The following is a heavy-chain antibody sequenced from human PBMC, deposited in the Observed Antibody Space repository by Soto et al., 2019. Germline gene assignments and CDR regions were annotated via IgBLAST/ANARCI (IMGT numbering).Heavy chain of an antibody. CDR3: AVKWVSQQLVDY. J-gene: IGHJ4*02. Sequence: GSLRLSCAASGFTFSDHYMDWVRQAPGKGLEWVGRSRNRANSYSTEYAASVKGRFTISRDDSKNSLYLQMNSLKPEDTAVYYCAVKWVSQQLVDYWGQGTLVTVSS. CDR2: SRNRANSYST. V-gene: IGHV3-72*01. D-gene: IGHD6-13*01. CDR1: GFTFSDHY.